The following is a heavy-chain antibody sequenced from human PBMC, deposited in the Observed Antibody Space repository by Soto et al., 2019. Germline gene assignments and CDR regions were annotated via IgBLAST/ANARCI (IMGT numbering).Heavy chain of an antibody. Sequence: QVTLKESGPVLVKPTETLTLTCTVSVFSLSNARMVVSWIRQPPGKALEWLAHIFLNDEKSYSKSLKSRLTIAKDTSKSQVVLTMTNMYPVDPATFYCARTHVYYYYGMEVWGPGTTVTVSS. CDR1: VFSLSNARMV. CDR3: ARTHVYYYYGMEV. V-gene: IGHV2-26*01. J-gene: IGHJ6*02. CDR2: IFLNDEK.